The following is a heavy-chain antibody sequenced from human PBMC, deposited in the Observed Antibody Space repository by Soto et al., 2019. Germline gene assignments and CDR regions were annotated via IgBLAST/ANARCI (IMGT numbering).Heavy chain of an antibody. V-gene: IGHV3-7*02. CDR3: ATHSRFKKDY. CDR2: INEHGSET. Sequence: EVQLVESGGDLVQPGGSLRLSCVVSELTFRNEWMTWVRQAPGKGLEGVANINEHGSETYYVDSVKGRFIISRDNAKNSLFLQMNSLRAEDTAVYYCATHSRFKKDYWGQGTLVTVSS. J-gene: IGHJ4*02. CDR1: ELTFRNEW. D-gene: IGHD3-3*01.